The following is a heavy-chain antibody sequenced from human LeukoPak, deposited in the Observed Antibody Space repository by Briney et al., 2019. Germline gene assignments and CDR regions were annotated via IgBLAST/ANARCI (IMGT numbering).Heavy chain of an antibody. J-gene: IGHJ4*02. D-gene: IGHD6-19*01. CDR2: IIPILGIA. CDR1: GGTFSSYA. V-gene: IGHV1-69*04. CDR3: ARVIAVAGTGGYYFDY. Sequence: SVKVSCKASGGTFSSYAISWVRQAPGQGLEWMGRIIPILGIANYAQKFQGRVTITADKSTSTAYMELSSLRSEDTVVYYCARVIAVAGTGGYYFDYWGQGTLVTVSS.